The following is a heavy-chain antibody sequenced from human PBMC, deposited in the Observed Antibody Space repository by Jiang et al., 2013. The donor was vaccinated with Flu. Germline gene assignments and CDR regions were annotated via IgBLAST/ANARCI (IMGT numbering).Heavy chain of an antibody. D-gene: IGHD3-10*01. V-gene: IGHV4-34*01. CDR2: INHSGST. CDR1: GGSFSGYY. Sequence: LLKPSETLSLTCAVYGGSFSGYYWSWIRQPPGKGLEWIGEINHSGSTNYNPSLKSRVTISVDTSKNQFSLKLSSVTAADTAVYYCAREKPRYYGSGSAFDYWGQGTLVTVSS. CDR3: AREKPRYYGSGSAFDY. J-gene: IGHJ4*02.